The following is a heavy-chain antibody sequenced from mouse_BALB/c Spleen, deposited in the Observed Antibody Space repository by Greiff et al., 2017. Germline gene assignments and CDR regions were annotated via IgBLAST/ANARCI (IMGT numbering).Heavy chain of an antibody. V-gene: IGHV1-14*01. CDR2: INPYNDGT. CDR3: ARSGDRYDEVFAY. D-gene: IGHD2-14*01. CDR1: GYTFTSYV. J-gene: IGHJ3*01. Sequence: EVQLQESGPELVKPGASVKMSCKASGYTFTSYVMHWVKQKPGQGLEWIGYINPYNDGTKYNEKFKGKATLTSDKSSSTAYMELSSLTSEDSAVYYCARSGDRYDEVFAYWGQGTLVTVSA.